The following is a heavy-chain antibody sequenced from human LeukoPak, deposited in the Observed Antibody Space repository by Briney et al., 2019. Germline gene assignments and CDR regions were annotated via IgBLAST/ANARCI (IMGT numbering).Heavy chain of an antibody. Sequence: SETLSLTCTVSGASISNYYWSWIRQPPGKGLEWIGYIYYSGSTNYNPSLKSRVTISVDTSKNQFSLKLSSVTAADTAVYYCARAVITIFGVVAFDPWGQGTLVTVSS. V-gene: IGHV4-59*01. J-gene: IGHJ5*02. CDR1: GASISNYY. CDR3: ARAVITIFGVVAFDP. CDR2: IYYSGST. D-gene: IGHD3-3*01.